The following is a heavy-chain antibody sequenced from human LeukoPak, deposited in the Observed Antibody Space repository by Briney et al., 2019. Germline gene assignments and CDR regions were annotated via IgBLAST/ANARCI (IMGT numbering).Heavy chain of an antibody. V-gene: IGHV3-30*02. CDR3: ARGYCSGGSCYTRAYYFDY. D-gene: IGHD2-15*01. CDR2: IRYDGSNK. J-gene: IGHJ4*02. Sequence: GGSLRLSCAASGFPLSSYAMSWVRQAPGKGLEWVAFIRYDGSNKYYADSVKGRFTISRDNAKNSLYLQMNSLRAEDTAVYYCARGYCSGGSCYTRAYYFDYWGQGTLVTVSS. CDR1: GFPLSSYA.